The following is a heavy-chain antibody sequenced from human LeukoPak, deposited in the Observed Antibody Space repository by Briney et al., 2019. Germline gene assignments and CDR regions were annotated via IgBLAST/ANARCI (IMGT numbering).Heavy chain of an antibody. CDR3: VRIPNSANFPNWFDP. D-gene: IGHD4/OR15-4a*01. J-gene: IGHJ5*02. V-gene: IGHV3-21*01. CDR1: GFTFSSST. CDR2: ISSSSNYI. Sequence: GGSLRPSCAASGFTFSSSTMNSVRQAPGKWLECVSSISSSSNYIYYADSVKGRFTISRDNAKNSLYLQMNSLRADDTAVYYCVRIPNSANFPNWFDPWGQGTLVTVSS.